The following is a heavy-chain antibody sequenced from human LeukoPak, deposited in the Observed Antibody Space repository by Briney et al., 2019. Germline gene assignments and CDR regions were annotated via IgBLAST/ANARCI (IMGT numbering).Heavy chain of an antibody. J-gene: IGHJ4*02. D-gene: IGHD1-26*01. V-gene: IGHV4-59*08. CDR3: ARMVGTSGRLDY. CDR1: GGSISSYY. CDR2: IYYSGST. Sequence: NPSETLSLTCTVSGGSISSYYWSWIRQPPGKGLEWIGYIYYSGSTNYNPSLKSRVTISVDTSKNQFSLKLSSVTAADTAVYYCARMVGTSGRLDYWGQGTLVTVSS.